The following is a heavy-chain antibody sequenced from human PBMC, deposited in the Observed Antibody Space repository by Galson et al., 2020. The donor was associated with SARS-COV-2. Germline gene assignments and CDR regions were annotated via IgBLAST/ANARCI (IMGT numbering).Heavy chain of an antibody. CDR1: GGTFSSYA. V-gene: IGHV1-69*13. CDR3: ARAEGEPSDYYYYGMDV. CDR2: IIPIFGTA. Sequence: SVKVSCKASGGTFSSYAISWVRQAPGQRLEWMGGIIPIFGTANYAQKFQGRVTITADESTSTAYMELSSLRSEDTAVYYCARAEGEPSDYYYYGMDVWGQGTTVTVSS. D-gene: IGHD2-21*01. J-gene: IGHJ6*02.